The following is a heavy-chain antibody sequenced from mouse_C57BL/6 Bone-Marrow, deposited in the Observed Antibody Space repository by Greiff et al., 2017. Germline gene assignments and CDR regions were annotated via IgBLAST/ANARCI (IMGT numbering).Heavy chain of an antibody. V-gene: IGHV1-64*01. J-gene: IGHJ3*01. D-gene: IGHD1-1*01. Sequence: QVQLKQPGAELVKPGASVKLSCKASGYTFTSYWMHWVKQRPGQGLEWIGMIHPNSGSTNYNEKFKSKATLTVDKSSSTAYMQLSSLTSEDSAVYYCARGRTTVVATPSGFAYWGQGTLVTVSA. CDR1: GYTFTSYW. CDR2: IHPNSGST. CDR3: ARGRTTVVATPSGFAY.